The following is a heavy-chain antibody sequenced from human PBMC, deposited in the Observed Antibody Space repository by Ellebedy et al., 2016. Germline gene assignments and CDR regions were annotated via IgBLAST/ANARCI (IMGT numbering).Heavy chain of an antibody. J-gene: IGHJ6*02. V-gene: IGHV1-2*02. Sequence: ASVKVSCXASGYTFTGYYMHWVRQAPGQGLEWMGWINPNSGGTNYAQKFQGRVTMTRDTSTSTVYMELSSLRSEDTAVYYCARDRSSLSSVVVVAANYYYGMDVWGQGTTVTVSS. CDR1: GYTFTGYY. CDR2: INPNSGGT. D-gene: IGHD2-15*01. CDR3: ARDRSSLSSVVVVAANYYYGMDV.